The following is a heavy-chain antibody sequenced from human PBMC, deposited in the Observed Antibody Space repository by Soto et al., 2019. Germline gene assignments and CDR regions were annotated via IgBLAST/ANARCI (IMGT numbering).Heavy chain of an antibody. Sequence: PGGSLRLSCAASGFTFSSYAMHWVRQAPGKGLEWVAVISYDGSNKYYADSVKGRFTISRDNSKNTLYLQMNSLRAEDTAVYYCARDSMIVVNYKKKEGVSANYFDYWGQGTLVTVSS. V-gene: IGHV3-30-3*01. CDR2: ISYDGSNK. CDR3: ARDSMIVVNYKKKEGVSANYFDY. CDR1: GFTFSSYA. J-gene: IGHJ4*02. D-gene: IGHD3-22*01.